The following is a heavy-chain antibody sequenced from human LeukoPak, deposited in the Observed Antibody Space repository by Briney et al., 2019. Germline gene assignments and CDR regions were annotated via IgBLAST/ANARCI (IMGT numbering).Heavy chain of an antibody. V-gene: IGHV4-34*01. CDR3: ARQRSTWFAP. CDR1: GGSFSGYY. CDR2: INHSGST. J-gene: IGHJ5*02. Sequence: LETLSLTCAVYGGSFSGYYSSWIRQPPGKGLEWIGEINHSGSTNYNPSLKSRVTISVDTSKNQFSLKLSSVTAGELAGYTCARQRSTWFAPWGERTLVTVSS.